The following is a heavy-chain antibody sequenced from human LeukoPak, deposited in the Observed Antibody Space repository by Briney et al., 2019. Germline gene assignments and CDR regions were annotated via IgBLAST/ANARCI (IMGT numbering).Heavy chain of an antibody. V-gene: IGHV1-18*01. J-gene: IGHJ4*02. CDR1: GYTFTSYG. D-gene: IGHD3-3*01. Sequence: APVKVSCKASGYTFTSYGISWVRQAPGQGLEWMGWISAYNGNTNYAQKLQGRVTMTTDTSTSTAYMELRSLRSDDTAVYYCARVSGLRFLEWLLEPLNYWGQGTLVTVSS. CDR2: ISAYNGNT. CDR3: ARVSGLRFLEWLLEPLNY.